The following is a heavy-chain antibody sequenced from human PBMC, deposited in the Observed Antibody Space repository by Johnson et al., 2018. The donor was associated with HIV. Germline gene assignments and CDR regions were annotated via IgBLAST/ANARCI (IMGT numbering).Heavy chain of an antibody. D-gene: IGHD3-22*01. J-gene: IGHJ3*02. Sequence: QVQLVESGGGLVKPGGSLRLSCAASGFTFSDYYMNWIRQAPEKGLEWVSVIYSGGSTYYADSVKGRLTISRDNTKNSLYLQMNSLRAEDTAVYSCARDLFYYYSSGYAFDIWGQGTMVTVSS. CDR1: GFTFSDYY. V-gene: IGHV3-11*04. CDR2: VIYSGGST. CDR3: ARDLFYYYSSGYAFDI.